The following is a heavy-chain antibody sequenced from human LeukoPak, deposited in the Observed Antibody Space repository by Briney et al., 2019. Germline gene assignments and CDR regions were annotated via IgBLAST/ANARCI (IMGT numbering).Heavy chain of an antibody. CDR2: LSAYNDDT. V-gene: IGHV1-18*01. Sequence: GASVKVSCKASGYTFTSYGITWVRQAPGQGLEWMGWLSAYNDDTNYAQKLQGRVTMTTDTSTSTAYMELRSLRSDDTAVYYCARDRGIVVVVADYWGQGTLVTVSS. D-gene: IGHD2-15*01. CDR3: ARDRGIVVVVADY. CDR1: GYTFTSYG. J-gene: IGHJ4*02.